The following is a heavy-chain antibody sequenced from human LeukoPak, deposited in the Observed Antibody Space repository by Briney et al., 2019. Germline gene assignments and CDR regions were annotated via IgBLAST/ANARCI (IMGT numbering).Heavy chain of an antibody. CDR1: GYTFTSYG. Sequence: GASVKVSCKASGYTFTSYGISWVRQAPGQGPEWMGWISAYNGNTNYAQKLQGRVTMTTDTSTSTAYMELRSLRSDDTAVYYCARDGDSSGYYPSDYWGQGTLVTVSS. D-gene: IGHD3-22*01. CDR3: ARDGDSSGYYPSDY. V-gene: IGHV1-18*01. J-gene: IGHJ4*02. CDR2: ISAYNGNT.